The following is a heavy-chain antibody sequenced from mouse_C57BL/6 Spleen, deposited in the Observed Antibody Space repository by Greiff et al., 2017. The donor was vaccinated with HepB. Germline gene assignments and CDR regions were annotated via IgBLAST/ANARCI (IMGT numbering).Heavy chain of an antibody. CDR3: ARTTVVARYFDV. D-gene: IGHD1-1*01. CDR2: IYPGDGDT. CDR1: GYAFSSSW. V-gene: IGHV1-82*01. Sequence: VKLMESGPELVKPGASVKISCKASGYAFSSSWMNWVKQRPGKGLEWIGRIYPGDGDTNYNGKFKGKATLTADKSSSTAYMQLSSLTSEDSAVYFCARTTVVARYFDVWGTGTTVTVSS. J-gene: IGHJ1*03.